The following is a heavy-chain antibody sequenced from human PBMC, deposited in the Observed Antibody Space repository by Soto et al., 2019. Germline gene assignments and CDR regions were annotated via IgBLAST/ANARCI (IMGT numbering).Heavy chain of an antibody. D-gene: IGHD3-22*01. J-gene: IGHJ4*02. V-gene: IGHV3-48*02. CDR1: GFTFSSYS. CDR3: ARDYYDSSGPRKFDY. CDR2: ISSSSSTI. Sequence: GGSLRLSCAASGFTFSSYSMNWVRQAPGKGLEWVSYISSSSSTIYYADSVKGRFTISRDNAKNSLYLQMNSLRDEDTAVYYCARDYYDSSGPRKFDYWGQGTLVTVS.